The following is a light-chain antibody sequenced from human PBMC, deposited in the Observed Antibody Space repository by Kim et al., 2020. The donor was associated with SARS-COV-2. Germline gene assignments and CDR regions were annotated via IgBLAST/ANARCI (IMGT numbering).Light chain of an antibody. Sequence: GAGRSVRDGGGGEREGRGRGPALRVYDTDNRATGIPTRFSGSVSGTDFTLSISNLDPEDFAVYYCQQRSSWPLTFGGGTKVDIK. V-gene: IGKV3-11*01. CDR2: DTD. CDR1: RSVRDG. J-gene: IGKJ4*01. CDR3: QQRSSWPLT.